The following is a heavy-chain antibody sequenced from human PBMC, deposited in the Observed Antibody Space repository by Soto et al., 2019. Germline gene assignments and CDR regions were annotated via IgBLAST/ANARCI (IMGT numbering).Heavy chain of an antibody. V-gene: IGHV3-72*01. CDR1: GFTFSDHY. CDR2: SRNKAKSYTT. CDR3: GRGLPTTGFVY. J-gene: IGHJ4*02. Sequence: PGGSLRLSCETSGFTFSDHYIDWVRQSPGKGLEWVGRSRNKAKSYTTDYAASVKGRFTISRDDSKSSVYLQMNSLKTEDTAVYYCGRGLPTTGFVYWGQGILVTVS. D-gene: IGHD5-12*01.